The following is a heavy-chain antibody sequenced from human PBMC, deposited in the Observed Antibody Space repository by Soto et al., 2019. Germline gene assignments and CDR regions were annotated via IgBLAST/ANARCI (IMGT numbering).Heavy chain of an antibody. Sequence: PSETLSLTCTVSGGSISRSSYYWGWIRQPPGKGLEWIGSIYYSGSTYYNPSLKSRVTISVDRSKNQFSLKLSSVTAADTAVYYCARVPGPWGQGTLVTVSS. CDR1: GGSISRSSYY. CDR3: ARVPGP. CDR2: IYYSGST. V-gene: IGHV4-39*07. J-gene: IGHJ5*02. D-gene: IGHD7-27*01.